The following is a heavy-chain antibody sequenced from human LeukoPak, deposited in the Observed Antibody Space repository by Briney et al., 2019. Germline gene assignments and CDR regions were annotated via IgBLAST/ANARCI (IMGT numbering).Heavy chain of an antibody. CDR1: GYRFTNYW. Sequence: GESLKISCKGSGYRFTNYWIGWVRQMPGKGLEWMGIINPDDSDTRYSPSFRGQVSMSADKSISTAYLQWSSLKASDTAMYYCARHVKDSTSSRQFDPWGRGTLVTVSS. D-gene: IGHD2/OR15-2a*01. V-gene: IGHV5-51*01. J-gene: IGHJ5*02. CDR2: INPDDSDT. CDR3: ARHVKDSTSSRQFDP.